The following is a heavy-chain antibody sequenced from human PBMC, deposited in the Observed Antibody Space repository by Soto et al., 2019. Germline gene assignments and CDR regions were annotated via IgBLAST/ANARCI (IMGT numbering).Heavy chain of an antibody. CDR2: ISGSGGST. D-gene: IGHD6-13*01. CDR1: GFTFSSYA. Sequence: GGSLRLSCAASGFTFSSYAMSWVRQAPGKGLEWVSAISGSGGSTYYADSVEGRFTISRDNSKNTLYLQMNSLRAEDTAVYYCAKYSSSWSLKPYYFDYWGQGTLVTVSS. J-gene: IGHJ4*02. V-gene: IGHV3-23*01. CDR3: AKYSSSWSLKPYYFDY.